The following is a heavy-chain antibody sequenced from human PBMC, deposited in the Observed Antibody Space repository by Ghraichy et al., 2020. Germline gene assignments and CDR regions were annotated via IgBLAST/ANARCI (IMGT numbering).Heavy chain of an antibody. CDR1: GGSFSGYF. CDR3: SRGGGGQTFYFDY. CDR2: ITHRGRS. Sequence: SETLSLTCAVYGGSFSGYFWTWIRQPPGKGLEWIGEITHRGRSNYNPYLMSRVTMSVDTSKNQFHLKLNSVTAADTAVYYCSRGGGGQTFYFDYWGQGTLVSVSS. J-gene: IGHJ4*02. V-gene: IGHV4-34*01. D-gene: IGHD3-16*01.